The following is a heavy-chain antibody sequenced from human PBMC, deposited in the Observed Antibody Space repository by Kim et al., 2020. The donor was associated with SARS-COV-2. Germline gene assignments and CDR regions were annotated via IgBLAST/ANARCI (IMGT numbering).Heavy chain of an antibody. J-gene: IGHJ3*02. CDR1: GFTFSDYY. CDR2: ISSSGSTI. V-gene: IGHV3-11*01. CDR3: ARPMGYCSGGSCYFGAFDI. D-gene: IGHD2-15*01. Sequence: GGSLRLSCAASGFTFSDYYMSWIRQAPGKGLEWVSYISSSGSTIYYADSVKGRFTISRDNAKNSLYLQMNSLRAEDTAVYYCARPMGYCSGGSCYFGAFDIWGQGTMVTVSS.